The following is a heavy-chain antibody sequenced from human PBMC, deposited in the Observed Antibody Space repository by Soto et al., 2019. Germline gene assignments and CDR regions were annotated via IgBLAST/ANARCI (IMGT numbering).Heavy chain of an antibody. V-gene: IGHV3-23*01. CDR1: GFTFNNYA. CDR3: AKAGFCTGVSCYFYYFDS. Sequence: EVQLLESGGGLLQPGGSLRLSCSASGFTFNNYAMAWVRQAPGEGLEWVSGISGSGATPYYADSVKGRFTISRDNSKNTLFLQMNSLSAEDTAVYFCAKAGFCTGVSCYFYYFDSWGQGTQVTVSS. D-gene: IGHD2-15*01. CDR2: ISGSGATP. J-gene: IGHJ4*02.